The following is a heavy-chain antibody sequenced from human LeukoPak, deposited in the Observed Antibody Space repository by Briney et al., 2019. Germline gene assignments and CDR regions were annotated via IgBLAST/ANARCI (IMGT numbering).Heavy chain of an antibody. CDR3: ARDLYDYVCGSYRYNPHPFDY. V-gene: IGHV1-18*01. CDR1: GYTFTSYG. D-gene: IGHD3-16*02. CDR2: ISAYNGNT. J-gene: IGHJ4*02. Sequence: ASVKVSCKASGYTFTSYGISWVRQAPGQGLEWMGWISAYNGNTNYAQKLQGRVTMTADTSTSTAYMELRSLRSDDTAVYYCARDLYDYVCGSYRYNPHPFDYWGQGTLVTVSS.